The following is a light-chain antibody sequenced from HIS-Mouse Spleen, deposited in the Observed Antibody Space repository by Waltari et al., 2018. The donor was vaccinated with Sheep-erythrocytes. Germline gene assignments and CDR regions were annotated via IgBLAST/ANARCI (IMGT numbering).Light chain of an antibody. CDR2: DVS. CDR1: SSDVGGYTY. CDR3: CSYAGSYNHV. V-gene: IGLV2-11*01. Sequence: QSALTQPRSVSGSPGPSVTISCTGTSSDVGGYTYVSWYQQHPGKAPKLMIDDVSKRPSGVPDRFSGSKSGNTASLTISGLQAEDEADYYCCSYAGSYNHVFATGTKVTVL. J-gene: IGLJ1*01.